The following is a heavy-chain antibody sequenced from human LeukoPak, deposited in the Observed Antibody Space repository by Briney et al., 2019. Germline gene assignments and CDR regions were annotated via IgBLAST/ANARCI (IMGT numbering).Heavy chain of an antibody. CDR3: ARDGGIQLWSDYGMDV. CDR1: GGTFSSYA. V-gene: IGHV1-69*04. Sequence: SVKVSCKASGGTFSSYAISWVRQAPGQGLEWMGRIIPILGIANYAQKFQGRVTITADKSTSTAYMELSSLRSEDTAVYYCARDGGIQLWSDYGMDVWGQGTTVTVSS. D-gene: IGHD5-18*01. CDR2: IIPILGIA. J-gene: IGHJ6*02.